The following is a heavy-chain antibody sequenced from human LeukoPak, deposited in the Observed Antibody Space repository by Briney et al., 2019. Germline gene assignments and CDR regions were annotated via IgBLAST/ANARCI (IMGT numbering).Heavy chain of an antibody. J-gene: IGHJ4*02. CDR3: ARGGQLSTGAYFDY. Sequence: SVKVSRKASGGTFSGHTFSWVRQAPGQGLEWMGRIIPILDIANYAQKFQGRVTITADKSTSTAYMDLSSLTSEDTAVYYCARGGQLSTGAYFDYWGQGTLVTIAS. D-gene: IGHD6-6*01. CDR2: IIPILDIA. CDR1: GGTFSGHT. V-gene: IGHV1-69*02.